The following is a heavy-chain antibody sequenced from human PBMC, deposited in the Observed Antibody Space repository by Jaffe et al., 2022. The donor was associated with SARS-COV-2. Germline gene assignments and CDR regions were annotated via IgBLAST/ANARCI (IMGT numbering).Heavy chain of an antibody. J-gene: IGHJ6*02. D-gene: IGHD3-9*01. V-gene: IGHV1-69*01. Sequence: QVQLVQSGAEVKKPGSSVKVSCKASGGTFSSYAISWVRQAPGQGLEWMGGIIPIFGTANYAQKFQGRVTITADESTSTAYMELSSLRSEDTAVYYCARALKQPGYDILTTYYYYGMDVWGQGTTVTVSS. CDR1: GGTFSSYA. CDR3: ARALKQPGYDILTTYYYYGMDV. CDR2: IIPIFGTA.